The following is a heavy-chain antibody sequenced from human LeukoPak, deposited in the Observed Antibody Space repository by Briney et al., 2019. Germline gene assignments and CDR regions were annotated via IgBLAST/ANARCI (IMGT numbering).Heavy chain of an antibody. V-gene: IGHV3-23*01. CDR1: GFTYNSHA. CDR2: ISGNGANT. D-gene: IGHD5-18*01. CDR3: AKDQGFSYYYLDY. Sequence: GGSLRLSCVASGFTYNSHAMSWVRQAPGKGLEWVSGISGNGANTYYTDPVRGRFTISRDNSKNTVYLQMSSLSAEDTAIYYCAKDQGFSYYYLDYWGQGILVTVSS. J-gene: IGHJ4*02.